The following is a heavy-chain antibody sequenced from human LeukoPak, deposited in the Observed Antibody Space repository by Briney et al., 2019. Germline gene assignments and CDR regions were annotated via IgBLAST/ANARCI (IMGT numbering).Heavy chain of an antibody. CDR2: IHTSGST. Sequence: SETLSLTCTVSGVSISSYYWSWIRQPAGKGLEWIGRIHTSGSTNYNPSLKSRVTMSVDTSKNQFSLKLSSVTAADTAVYYCATRGYRRVVADYWGQGTLVTVSS. D-gene: IGHD3-22*01. V-gene: IGHV4-4*07. J-gene: IGHJ4*02. CDR3: ATRGYRRVVADY. CDR1: GVSISSYY.